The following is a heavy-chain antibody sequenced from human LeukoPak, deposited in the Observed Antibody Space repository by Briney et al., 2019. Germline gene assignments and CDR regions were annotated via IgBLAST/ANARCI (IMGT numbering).Heavy chain of an antibody. CDR3: ARGQWVFWSDNNWFDP. CDR1: GYTFTSYD. D-gene: IGHD3-3*01. J-gene: IGHJ5*02. Sequence: GASVKVSCKASGYTFTSYDINWVRQATGQGLEWMGWMNPNSGNTGYAQKFQGRVTMTRNTSISTAYMELSSLRSEDTAVYYCARGQWVFWSDNNWFDPWGQGTLVTVSS. V-gene: IGHV1-8*01. CDR2: MNPNSGNT.